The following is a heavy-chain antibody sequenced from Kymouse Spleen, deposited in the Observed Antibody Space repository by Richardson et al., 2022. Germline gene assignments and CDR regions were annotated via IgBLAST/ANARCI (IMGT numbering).Heavy chain of an antibody. V-gene: IGHV3-13*01. CDR2: IGTAGDT. Sequence: EVQLVESGGGLVQPGGSLRLSCAASGFTFSSYDMHWVRQATGKGLEWVSAIGTAGDTYYPGSVKGRFTISRENAKNSLYLQMNSLRAGDTAVYYCAREGNWNYGYYYGMDVWGQGTTVTVSS. CDR3: AREGNWNYGYYYGMDV. J-gene: IGHJ6*02. D-gene: IGHD1-7*01. CDR1: GFTFSSYD.